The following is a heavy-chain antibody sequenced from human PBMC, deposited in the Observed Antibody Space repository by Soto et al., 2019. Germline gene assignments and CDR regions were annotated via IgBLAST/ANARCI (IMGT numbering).Heavy chain of an antibody. CDR2: ISYDAREQ. D-gene: IGHD6-19*01. Sequence: VQLEDSGGGVVQPGKSLRLSCVVSGLAFSAYHMYWGRQAPGKGLEWLSVISYDAREQFYADSVRGRFTISRDNSRDTFFLQMSNLRVEDTAVYYCAKGPYSSGRYGFDHWGQGTLVIVSS. CDR1: GLAFSAYH. CDR3: AKGPYSSGRYGFDH. J-gene: IGHJ4*02. V-gene: IGHV3-30*18.